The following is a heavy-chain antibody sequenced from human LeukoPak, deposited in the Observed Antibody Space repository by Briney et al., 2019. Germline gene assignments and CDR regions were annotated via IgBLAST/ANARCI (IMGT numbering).Heavy chain of an antibody. CDR1: GGSFSGHY. D-gene: IGHD3-22*01. V-gene: IGHV4-34*01. CDR2: INHGGST. CDR3: ARRGGYYDSSGFDY. J-gene: IGHJ4*02. Sequence: PSETLSLTCAVSGGSFSGHYWNWIRQPPGKGLEWIGEINHGGSTNYNPSLKSRVTISVDTSKNQFSLKLSSVTAADTAVYYCARRGGYYDSSGFDYWGQGTLVTVSS.